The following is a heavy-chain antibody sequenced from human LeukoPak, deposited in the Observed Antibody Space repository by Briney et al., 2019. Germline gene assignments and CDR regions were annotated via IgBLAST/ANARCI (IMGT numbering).Heavy chain of an antibody. J-gene: IGHJ4*02. CDR3: VKEQSSGNYRTADF. CDR1: GFTLSSCG. Sequence: GGSLRLSCAASGFTLSSCGMHWVRQAPGKGLEWVAVITYDGITTYFDDTVKGRFTISRDTSKSMLYLQMNSLRPEDTAVYYCVKEQSSGNYRTADFWGQGTLVTVSS. D-gene: IGHD3-10*01. V-gene: IGHV3-30*18. CDR2: ITYDGITT.